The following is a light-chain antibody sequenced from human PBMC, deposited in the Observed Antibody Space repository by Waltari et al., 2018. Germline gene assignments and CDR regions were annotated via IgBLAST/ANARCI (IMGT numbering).Light chain of an antibody. CDR3: QQSWHLPPT. J-gene: IGKJ5*01. CDR1: QSISSY. V-gene: IGKV1-39*01. Sequence: DIQMTQSPSSLSASVGDRVTITCRASQSISSYLNWYQQKPGKAPKLLIYAASSLQSGVPSRFSGSASGTNFTLTIDSLQPEDFATYYCQQSWHLPPTFGQGTRLDIK. CDR2: AAS.